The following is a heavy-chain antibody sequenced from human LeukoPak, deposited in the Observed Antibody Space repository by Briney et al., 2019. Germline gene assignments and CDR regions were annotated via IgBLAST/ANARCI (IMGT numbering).Heavy chain of an antibody. D-gene: IGHD2-15*01. CDR1: VFTFTVNS. CDR2: ISGGSSTI. Sequence: GSLRPPCAASVFTFTVNSTNWVGQAPGKGLEWVSYISGGSSTIKYADSVKGRFTISRDNARNSLYLQMNSLRDEDTAVYYCATTVVGGAFDIWGQGTMVTVSS. J-gene: IGHJ3*02. V-gene: IGHV3-48*02. CDR3: ATTVVGGAFDI.